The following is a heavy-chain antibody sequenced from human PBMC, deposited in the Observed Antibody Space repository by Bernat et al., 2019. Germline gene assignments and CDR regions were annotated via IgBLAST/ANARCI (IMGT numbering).Heavy chain of an antibody. CDR1: GFTISDYE. D-gene: IGHD6-19*01. Sequence: QVQLVESGGGVVQPGRSLRLSCAASGFTISDYEMHWVRQAPGKGLEWVAVMSYNEDNKYYADSVKGRFTLSRDKSKNTLYLQMDSLRAEDTAVYYCSRESAPVEFDYWGQGTLVTVSS. V-gene: IGHV3-30*01. J-gene: IGHJ4*02. CDR3: SRESAPVEFDY. CDR2: MSYNEDNK.